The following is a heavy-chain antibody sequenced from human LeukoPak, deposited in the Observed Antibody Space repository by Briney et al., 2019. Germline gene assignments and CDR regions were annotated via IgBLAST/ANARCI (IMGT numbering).Heavy chain of an antibody. Sequence: PGGSLRPSCSASTFTFSTYWMHWVRQAPGKGLVWVSRINGDGSSTIYADPVRGRFTISRDNAKNMVYLQMNSLTAEDTAVYYCATGSGSYYDSWGQGTRVTVSS. J-gene: IGHJ4*02. CDR1: TFTFSTYW. CDR2: INGDGSST. V-gene: IGHV3-74*01. D-gene: IGHD6-19*01. CDR3: ATGSGSYYDS.